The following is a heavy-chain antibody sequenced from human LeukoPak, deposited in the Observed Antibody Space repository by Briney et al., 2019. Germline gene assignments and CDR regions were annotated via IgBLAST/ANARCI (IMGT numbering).Heavy chain of an antibody. CDR3: ARGRITMIPGYFDY. V-gene: IGHV3-7*01. J-gene: IGHJ4*02. CDR1: GFTFSSYW. D-gene: IGHD3-22*01. CDR2: IKQDGSEK. Sequence: GGSLRLSCAASGFTFSSYWMSWVRQAPGKGLEWVANIKQDGSEKYYVDSVKGRFTISRDNAKNSLYLQMNSLRAEDTAVYYCARGRITMIPGYFDYWGQGTLVTVSS.